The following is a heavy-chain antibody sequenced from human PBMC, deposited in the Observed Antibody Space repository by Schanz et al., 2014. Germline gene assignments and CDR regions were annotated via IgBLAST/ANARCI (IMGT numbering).Heavy chain of an antibody. CDR3: VRDREHEDRSGHYYDVFDI. D-gene: IGHD3-22*01. CDR2: IRQDGGLR. J-gene: IGHJ3*02. CDR1: RLTFGNYW. V-gene: IGHV3-7*01. Sequence: EVQLLESGGALEQPGGSLRLSCATSRLTFGNYWMTWVRQAPGKGLEWVANIRQDGGLRYYVDSVKGRFTISRDNAKNSLYLQMHSLRAEDTAVYYCVRDREHEDRSGHYYDVFDIWGQGTMVAVSS.